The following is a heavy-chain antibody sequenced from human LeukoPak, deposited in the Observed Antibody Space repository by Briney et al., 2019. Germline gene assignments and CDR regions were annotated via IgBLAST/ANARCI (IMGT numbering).Heavy chain of an antibody. CDR1: GFTFSSYV. V-gene: IGHV3-23*01. CDR2: ISGSGTST. CDR3: AKGPPTVIHYFDY. Sequence: GGSLRLSYAASGFTFSSYVMNWVRQAPGKGLEWVSAISGSGTSTYYAGSVKGRFTISRDNSKNTLYLQLNNLRVEDTAVYYCAKGPPTVIHYFDYWGQGTLVTVSS. J-gene: IGHJ4*02. D-gene: IGHD4-17*01.